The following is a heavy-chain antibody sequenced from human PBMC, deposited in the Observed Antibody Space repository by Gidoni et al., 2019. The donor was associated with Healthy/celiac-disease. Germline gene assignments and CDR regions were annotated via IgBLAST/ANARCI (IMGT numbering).Heavy chain of an antibody. D-gene: IGHD3-22*01. CDR3: ARAVENYDSSGLGYRAFDI. CDR1: GFPFSDYY. J-gene: IGHJ3*02. Sequence: QVQLVESGGGLVQPGGSLRLLCAAFGFPFSDYYMSWIRQAPGKGLEGVSYISSSGRTIYYADSVKGRFTISRDNAKNSLYLQMNSLRAEDTAVYYCARAVENYDSSGLGYRAFDIWGQGTMVTVSS. V-gene: IGHV3-11*01. CDR2: ISSSGRTI.